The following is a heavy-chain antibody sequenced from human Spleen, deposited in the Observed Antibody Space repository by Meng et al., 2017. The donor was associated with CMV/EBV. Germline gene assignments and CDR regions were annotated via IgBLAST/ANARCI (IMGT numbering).Heavy chain of an antibody. CDR1: GFTFSVYS. V-gene: IGHV3-21*01. D-gene: IGHD1-7*01. Sequence: GESLKISCAASGFTFSVYSVNWVRQAPGKGLEWVSSISSSSSFIYYADSVKGRFTISRDNAKNSLYLQMNGLRVEDTAVYYCARGFNYEPNFDYWGQGTLVTVSS. J-gene: IGHJ4*02. CDR3: ARGFNYEPNFDY. CDR2: ISSSSSFI.